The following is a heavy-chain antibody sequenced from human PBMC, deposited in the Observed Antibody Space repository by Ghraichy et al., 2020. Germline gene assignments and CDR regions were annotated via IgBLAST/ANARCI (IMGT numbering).Heavy chain of an antibody. CDR1: GGTFSSYA. J-gene: IGHJ5*02. V-gene: IGHV1-69*13. CDR2: IIPIFGTA. Sequence: SVKVSCKASGGTFSSYAISWVRQAPGQGLEWMGGIIPIFGTANYAQKFQGRVTITADESTSTAYMELSSLRSEDTAVYYCARDRRYSSSWAPNWFDPWGQGTLVTVSS. CDR3: ARDRRYSSSWAPNWFDP. D-gene: IGHD6-13*01.